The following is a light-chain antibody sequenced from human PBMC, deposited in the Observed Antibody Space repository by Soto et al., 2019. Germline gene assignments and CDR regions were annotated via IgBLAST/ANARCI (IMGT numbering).Light chain of an antibody. CDR2: RDS. CDR3: AAWNDSPYLWV. V-gene: IGLV1-44*01. Sequence: QAVRTQPPSASGTPGQRGSISCSGSSSNIGSNAVHWYQQFPGTAPRLLIYRDSQRPSGVPDRFSGSKSGTSASLVISGLQSEDEADYYCAAWNDSPYLWVFGGGTQLTVL. CDR1: SSNIGSNA. J-gene: IGLJ3*02.